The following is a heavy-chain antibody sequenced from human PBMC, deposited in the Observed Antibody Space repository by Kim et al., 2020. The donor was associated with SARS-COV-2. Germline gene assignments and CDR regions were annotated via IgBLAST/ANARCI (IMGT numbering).Heavy chain of an antibody. V-gene: IGHV4-34*01. CDR2: INHSGST. D-gene: IGHD6-6*01. Sequence: SETLSITCAVYGGSFSGYYWSWIRQPPGKGLEWIGEINHSGSTNYNPSLKSRVTISVDTSKNQFSLKLSSVTAADTAVYYCARWYSSSSVDWFDPWGQGTLVTVSS. CDR1: GGSFSGYY. CDR3: ARWYSSSSVDWFDP. J-gene: IGHJ5*02.